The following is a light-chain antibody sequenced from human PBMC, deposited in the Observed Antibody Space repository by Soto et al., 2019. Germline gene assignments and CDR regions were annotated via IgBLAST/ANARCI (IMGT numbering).Light chain of an antibody. J-gene: IGKJ1*01. CDR2: DAS. CDR3: YQYDSSPWT. CDR1: QSVRSN. V-gene: IGKV3-20*01. Sequence: EKVMTQSPATLSVSPGERATLSCRASQSVRSNLARYQQKPGQSPRLVIYDASSRATGIPDRFSGSGSGTDFTLTISSLEPEDFAVYFCYQYDSSPWTFGQGTKVDI.